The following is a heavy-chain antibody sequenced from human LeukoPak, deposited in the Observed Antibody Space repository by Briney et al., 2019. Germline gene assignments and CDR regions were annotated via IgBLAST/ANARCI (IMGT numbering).Heavy chain of an antibody. CDR1: GFTFSSYG. Sequence: GGSLRLSCAASGFTFSSYGMNWVRQAPGKGLEWVSYISSSSSTIYYADSVKGRFTISRDNAKNSLYLQMNSLRAEDTAVYYCARLKKRGIAAAGSFDYWGQGTLVTVSS. CDR2: ISSSSSTI. J-gene: IGHJ4*02. CDR3: ARLKKRGIAAAGSFDY. D-gene: IGHD6-13*01. V-gene: IGHV3-48*04.